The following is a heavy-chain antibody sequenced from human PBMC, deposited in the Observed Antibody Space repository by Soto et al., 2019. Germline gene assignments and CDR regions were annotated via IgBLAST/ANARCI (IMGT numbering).Heavy chain of an antibody. CDR3: ARDLSSATPGGFDY. D-gene: IGHD2-15*01. Sequence: SETLSLTCTVSGGSISSYYLSWIRQPPGKGLEWIGYIYYSGSTNYNPSLKSRVTISVDTSKNQFSLKLSSVTAADTAVYYCARDLSSATPGGFDYWGQGTLVTVSS. CDR1: GGSISSYY. V-gene: IGHV4-59*01. CDR2: IYYSGST. J-gene: IGHJ4*02.